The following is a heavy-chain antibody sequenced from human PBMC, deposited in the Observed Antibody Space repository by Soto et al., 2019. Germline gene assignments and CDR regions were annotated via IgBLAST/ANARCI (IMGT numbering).Heavy chain of an antibody. CDR2: IIPIFGTA. V-gene: IGHV1-69*01. J-gene: IGHJ6*02. D-gene: IGHD6-13*01. CDR1: GGTFSSYA. CDR3: ARVGAGYSSSWYVGGYYYYYYGMDV. Sequence: QVQLVQSGAEVKKPGSSVKVSCKASGGTFSSYAISWVRQAPGQGLEWMGGIIPIFGTANYAQKFQGRVTITADESTSTAYMERSSLRSEDTAVYYCARVGAGYSSSWYVGGYYYYYYGMDVWGQGTTVTVSS.